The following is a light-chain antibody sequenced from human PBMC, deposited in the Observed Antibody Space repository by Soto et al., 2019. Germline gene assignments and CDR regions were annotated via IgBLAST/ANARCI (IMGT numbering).Light chain of an antibody. J-gene: IGKJ5*01. CDR2: GAS. CDR3: QQYGSTPIT. V-gene: IGKV3-20*01. CDR1: QIVSSSY. Sequence: EIVLTQSPCTLSLSPGDRATLSCRASQIVSSSYLAWYQQKPGQAPGLLIYGASSRATGIPDRFSGSGSGTDFTLTISRLETEDFAVYYCQQYGSTPITFGQGKDWRL.